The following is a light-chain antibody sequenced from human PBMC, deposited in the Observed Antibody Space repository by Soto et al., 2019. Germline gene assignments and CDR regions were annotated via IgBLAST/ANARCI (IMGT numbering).Light chain of an antibody. J-gene: IGLJ3*02. CDR2: DES. V-gene: IGLV3-21*02. CDR3: QVWDSSSDWV. Sequence: SYELTQPPSVSVAPGQTASITCGGNDIETKSVSWFQQKPGQAPVLVVYDESDRPSGIPERFSGSKSGTTATLTISRAEVGDEADYYCQVWDSSSDWVFGGGTKLTVL. CDR1: DIETKS.